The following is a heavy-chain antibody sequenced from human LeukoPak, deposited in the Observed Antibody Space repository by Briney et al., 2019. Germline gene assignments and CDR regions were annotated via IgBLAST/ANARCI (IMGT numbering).Heavy chain of an antibody. J-gene: IGHJ6*02. V-gene: IGHV3-21*01. Sequence: PGGSLRLSCAASGFTFSSYSMNWVRQAPGKGLEWVSSITPGSSYIYYADSVKGRFTISRDNAKDSLYLQMNSLRAEDTAVYYCARGTPDDSSGYYWSGSYYYGMDVWGQGTTVTVSS. CDR2: ITPGSSYI. D-gene: IGHD3-22*01. CDR1: GFTFSSYS. CDR3: ARGTPDDSSGYYWSGSYYYGMDV.